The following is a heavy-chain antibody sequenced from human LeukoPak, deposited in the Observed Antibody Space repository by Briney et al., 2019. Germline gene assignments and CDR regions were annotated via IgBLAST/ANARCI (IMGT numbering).Heavy chain of an antibody. D-gene: IGHD3-22*01. CDR3: ASEAFCASGNCYLQRVAS. V-gene: IGHV1-2*02. Sequence: ASVKLSCKPSGYTFNAYYMHWVRQAPGQGLEWVGWIHPKTGNTRYAQNFQGRVTITRDTPIGTGYMELSSLKSDDTAVYYCASEAFCASGNCYLQRVASWGPGTLVTVSS. CDR1: GYTFNAYY. J-gene: IGHJ4*02. CDR2: IHPKTGNT.